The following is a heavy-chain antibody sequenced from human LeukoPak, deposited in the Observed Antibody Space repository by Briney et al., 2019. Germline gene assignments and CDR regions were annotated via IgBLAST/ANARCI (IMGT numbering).Heavy chain of an antibody. J-gene: IGHJ2*01. Sequence: GGPLRPSCAASGVTFSDYYMTWIRQAPGKELEWVSYIRSGGTTTYHADSVKGRFTISRDNAKNSLYLQMNSLRAEDTAVYFCARIPAWLGAFGYFDVWGRGTLVTVSS. V-gene: IGHV3-11*01. CDR1: GVTFSDYY. D-gene: IGHD3-10*01. CDR2: IRSGGTTT. CDR3: ARIPAWLGAFGYFDV.